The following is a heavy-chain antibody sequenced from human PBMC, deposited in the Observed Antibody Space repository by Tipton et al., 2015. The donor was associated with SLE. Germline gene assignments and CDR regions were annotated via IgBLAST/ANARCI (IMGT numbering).Heavy chain of an antibody. CDR2: ISAYNGNT. V-gene: IGHV1-18*01. D-gene: IGHD6-13*01. J-gene: IGHJ4*02. CDR1: AYTFTSFG. Sequence: QSGPEVKKPGASVKVSCKASAYTFTSFGISWVRQAPGQGLEWMGWISAYNGNTNYAQKLQGRVTMTTDTSTSTAYMELTSLTSDDTAVYYCAREAAAEYYFDYWGQGTLVTVSS. CDR3: AREAAAEYYFDY.